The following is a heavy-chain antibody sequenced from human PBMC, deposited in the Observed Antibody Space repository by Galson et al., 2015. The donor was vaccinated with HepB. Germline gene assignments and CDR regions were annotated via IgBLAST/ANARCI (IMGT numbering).Heavy chain of an antibody. V-gene: IGHV3-23*01. CDR2: ISGSGGST. Sequence: SLRLSCAASGFTFSSYAMSWVRQAPGKGLEWVSAISGSGGSTYYADSVKGRFTISRDNSKNTLYLQMNSLRAEDTAVYYCAKGVGATPVYGMDVWGQGTTVTVSS. CDR3: AKGVGATPVYGMDV. J-gene: IGHJ6*02. CDR1: GFTFSSYA. D-gene: IGHD1-26*01.